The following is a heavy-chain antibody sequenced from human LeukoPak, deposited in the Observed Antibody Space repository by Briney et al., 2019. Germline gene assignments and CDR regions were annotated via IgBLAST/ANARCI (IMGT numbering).Heavy chain of an antibody. CDR3: ARGANYYDSSGYYIGAFDI. CDR1: GFTFSSYA. J-gene: IGHJ3*02. Sequence: GGSLRLSCAASGFTFSSYAMSWVRQAPGKGLEWVSAISGSGGSTYYADSVKGRFTISRDNSKNTLYLQMNSLRAEDMAVYYCARGANYYDSSGYYIGAFDIWGQGTMVTVSS. D-gene: IGHD3-22*01. CDR2: ISGSGGST. V-gene: IGHV3-23*01.